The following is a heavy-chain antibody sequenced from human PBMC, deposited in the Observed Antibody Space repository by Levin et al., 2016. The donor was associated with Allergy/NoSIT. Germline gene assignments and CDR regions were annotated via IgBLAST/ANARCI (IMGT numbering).Heavy chain of an antibody. CDR2: ISSSSSYI. V-gene: IGHV3-21*01. CDR3: ARAAGSYYGGADY. D-gene: IGHD1-26*01. J-gene: IGHJ4*02. Sequence: VRQAPGKGLEWASSISSSSSYIYYADSVKGRFTISRDNAKNSLYLQMNSLRAEDTAVYYCARAAGSYYGGADYWGQGTLVTVSS.